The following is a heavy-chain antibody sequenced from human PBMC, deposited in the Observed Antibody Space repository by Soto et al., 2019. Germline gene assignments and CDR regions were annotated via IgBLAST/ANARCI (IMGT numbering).Heavy chain of an antibody. D-gene: IGHD3-3*01. CDR1: GFTFSSYG. J-gene: IGHJ4*02. Sequence: GGSLRLSCAASGFTFSSYGMHWVRQAPGKGLEWVAVIWYDGSNKYYADSVKGRFTISRDNSKNTLYLQMNSLRAEDTAVYYCARDQESGYPTPPYFDYWGQGTLVTVSS. CDR3: ARDQESGYPTPPYFDY. CDR2: IWYDGSNK. V-gene: IGHV3-33*01.